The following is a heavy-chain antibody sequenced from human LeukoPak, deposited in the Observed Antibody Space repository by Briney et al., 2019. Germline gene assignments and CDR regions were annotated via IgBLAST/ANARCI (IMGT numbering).Heavy chain of an antibody. CDR3: ARIVRGRQQLAKRSYYFDY. Sequence: KSGPTLVNPTQTLTLTCTFSGFSLSTSGMCVSWIRQPPGKALEWLARIDWDDDKYYSTSLKTRLTISKDTSKNQVVLTMTNMDPVDTATYYCARIVRGRQQLAKRSYYFDYWGQGTLVTVSS. J-gene: IGHJ4*02. V-gene: IGHV2-70*11. D-gene: IGHD6-13*01. CDR2: IDWDDDK. CDR1: GFSLSTSGMC.